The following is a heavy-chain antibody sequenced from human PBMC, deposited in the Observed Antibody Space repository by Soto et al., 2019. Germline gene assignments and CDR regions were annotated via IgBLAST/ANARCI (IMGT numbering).Heavy chain of an antibody. Sequence: QVQLVESGGGVVQPGRSLRLSCAASGFTFSSYGMHWVRQAPGKALEWVAVIWYDGSNKYYADSVKGRFTISRDNSKNTLYLQMNSLRAEDTAVYYCARGGAAAGPFDYWGQGTLVTVSS. CDR1: GFTFSSYG. J-gene: IGHJ4*02. D-gene: IGHD6-13*01. V-gene: IGHV3-33*01. CDR3: ARGGAAAGPFDY. CDR2: IWYDGSNK.